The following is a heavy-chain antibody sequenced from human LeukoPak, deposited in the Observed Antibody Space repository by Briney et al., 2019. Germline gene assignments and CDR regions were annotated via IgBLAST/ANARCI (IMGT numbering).Heavy chain of an antibody. V-gene: IGHV1-2*02. CDR3: ATASGYYADYYMDV. D-gene: IGHD3-22*01. CDR1: GYTFTDYY. Sequence: ASVKVSCKASGYTFTDYYIHWLRQAPGQGLEWMGWINTHTGGTNNAQNFQGRVTMTRDTSISTAYMDLSRLRSDDTAVYYCATASGYYADYYMDVWGKGTTVTVSS. CDR2: INTHTGGT. J-gene: IGHJ6*03.